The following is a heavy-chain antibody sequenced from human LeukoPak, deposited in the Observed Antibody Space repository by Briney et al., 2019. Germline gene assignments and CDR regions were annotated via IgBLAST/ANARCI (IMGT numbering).Heavy chain of an antibody. Sequence: GASVKVSCKASGYTFTSYYMHWVRQAPGQGLEWMGIINPSGGSTSYAQKFQGRVTMTRDMSTSTVYMELRSLRSDDTAVYYCARDYRDVLLWFGELSKWGQGTLVTVSS. CDR1: GYTFTSYY. CDR3: ARDYRDVLLWFGELSK. V-gene: IGHV1-46*01. J-gene: IGHJ4*02. CDR2: INPSGGST. D-gene: IGHD3-10*01.